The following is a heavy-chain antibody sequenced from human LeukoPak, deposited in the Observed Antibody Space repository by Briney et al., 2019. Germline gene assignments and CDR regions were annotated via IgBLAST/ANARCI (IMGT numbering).Heavy chain of an antibody. CDR3: ARDPHWYFDL. CDR2: ISAYNGNT. Sequence: GASVNVSCTASGYTFTSYGISWVRQAPGQGLEWMGWISAYNGNTNYAQTLQGRVTMTTDTSTSTAYMELRSLRSDDTAVYYCARDPHWYFDLWGRGTLVTVSS. V-gene: IGHV1-18*01. CDR1: GYTFTSYG. J-gene: IGHJ2*01.